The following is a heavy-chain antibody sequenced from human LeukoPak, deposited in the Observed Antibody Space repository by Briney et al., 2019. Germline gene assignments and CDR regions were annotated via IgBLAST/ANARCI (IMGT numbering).Heavy chain of an antibody. V-gene: IGHV3-23*01. Sequence: GGSLRLSCAASGFTFSSYSMNWVGQAPGKGLEWVSAISGSGSSTYYADSVKGRFTISRDNSKNTLYLQMNSLRAEDTAVYYCAKDRPRMGYWGQGTLVTVSS. CDR2: ISGSGSST. CDR1: GFTFSSYS. CDR3: AKDRPRMGY. J-gene: IGHJ4*02. D-gene: IGHD1-14*01.